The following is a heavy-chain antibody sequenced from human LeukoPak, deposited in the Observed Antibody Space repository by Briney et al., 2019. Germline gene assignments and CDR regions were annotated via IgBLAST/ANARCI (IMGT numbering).Heavy chain of an antibody. CDR1: GYTFTSYD. CDR2: MNPNSGNT. D-gene: IGHD3-10*01. J-gene: IGHJ6*03. V-gene: IGHV1-8*03. CDR3: ARFGTRGNGYYYMDV. Sequence: ASVKVSCKASGYTFTSYDINWVRQAIGQGLEWMGWMNPNSGNTGYAQKFQGRVTITRNTSISTAYMELSSLRSEDTAVYYCARFGTRGNGYYYMDVWGKGTTVTVSS.